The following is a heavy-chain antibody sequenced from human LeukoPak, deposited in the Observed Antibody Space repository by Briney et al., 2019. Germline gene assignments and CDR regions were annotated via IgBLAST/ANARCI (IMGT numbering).Heavy chain of an antibody. V-gene: IGHV1-2*04. CDR2: INPNSGGT. CDR1: GHTFTGYY. CDR3: AREIVGARGYDY. Sequence: ASVKVSCKSSGHTFTGYYMHWVRQAPGQGLEWMGWINPNSGGTNYAQKFQGWVTMTRDTSISTAYMELSRLRSDDTAVYYCAREIVGARGYDYWGQGTLVTVSS. J-gene: IGHJ4*02. D-gene: IGHD1-26*01.